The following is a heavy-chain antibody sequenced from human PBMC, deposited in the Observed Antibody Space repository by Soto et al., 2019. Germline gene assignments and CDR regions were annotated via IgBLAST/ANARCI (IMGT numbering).Heavy chain of an antibody. CDR3: TRSRRSILMVYGFGGMDV. D-gene: IGHD2-8*01. V-gene: IGHV3-23*01. CDR1: GFTVGSHA. J-gene: IGHJ6*02. Sequence: VGSLRLSCAASGFTVGSHAMSWVRQAPGKGLEWVSSISGSGDGTYYGDSMKGRFTISRDSSSSTLYLQMDNLRGEDTAVYFCTRSRRSILMVYGFGGMDVWGQGTTVTVSS. CDR2: ISGSGDGT.